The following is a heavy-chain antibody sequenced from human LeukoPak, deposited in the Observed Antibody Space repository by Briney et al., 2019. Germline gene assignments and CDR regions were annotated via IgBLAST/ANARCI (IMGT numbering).Heavy chain of an antibody. Sequence: ASVKVSCKASGYTFTGYFMHWVRQATGQGLEWMGWMNPNSGNTGYAQKFQGRVTMTRNTSISTAYMELSSLRSEDTAVYYCARLPRTNGGWRDAFDIWGQGTMVTVSS. V-gene: IGHV1-8*02. CDR3: ARLPRTNGGWRDAFDI. J-gene: IGHJ3*02. CDR1: GYTFTGYF. D-gene: IGHD6-19*01. CDR2: MNPNSGNT.